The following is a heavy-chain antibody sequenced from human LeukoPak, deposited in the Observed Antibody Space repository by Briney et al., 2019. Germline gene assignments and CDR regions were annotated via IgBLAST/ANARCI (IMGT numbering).Heavy chain of an antibody. Sequence: GGSLRLSCAASGFTFSNYAMTWVRQAPGKGLEWVSGISGSGGSTYHADSVKGRFTISRDNSKNTLYLQIDSLRAEDTAVYYCAKTDRTGALGRFRMRSDAFDVWGQGTMVTVSS. CDR1: GFTFSNYA. CDR2: ISGSGGST. V-gene: IGHV3-23*01. D-gene: IGHD3-3*01. J-gene: IGHJ3*01. CDR3: AKTDRTGALGRFRMRSDAFDV.